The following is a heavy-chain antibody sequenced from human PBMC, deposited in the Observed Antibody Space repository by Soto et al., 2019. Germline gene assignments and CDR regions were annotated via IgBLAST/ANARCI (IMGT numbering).Heavy chain of an antibody. J-gene: IGHJ6*02. D-gene: IGHD6-13*01. CDR3: ARGYWSSSLPSWSLYYYYGMDV. CDR1: GGTFSSYA. V-gene: IGHV1-69*01. CDR2: IIPIFGTA. Sequence: QVQLVQSGAEVKKPGSSVKVSCKASGGTFSSYAISWVRQAPGQGREWMGGIIPIFGTANYAQKFQGRVTITADESTSTAYMELSSLRSEDTAVYYCARGYWSSSLPSWSLYYYYGMDVWGQGTTVTVSS.